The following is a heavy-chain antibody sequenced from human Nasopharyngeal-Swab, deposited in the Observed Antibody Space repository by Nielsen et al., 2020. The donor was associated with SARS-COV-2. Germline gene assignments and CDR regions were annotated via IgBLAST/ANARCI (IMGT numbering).Heavy chain of an antibody. J-gene: IGHJ4*02. CDR2: ISGSGGST. CDR1: GFTFSSYA. CDR3: AQTSIGMATIRGVLPY. D-gene: IGHD5-24*01. V-gene: IGHV3-23*01. Sequence: GESLKISCAASGFTFSSYAMSGVRQAPGKGLEWVSAISGSGGSTYYADSVKGRFTISRDNSKNTLYLQMNSLRAEDTAVYYCAQTSIGMATIRGVLPYWGQGTLVTVSS.